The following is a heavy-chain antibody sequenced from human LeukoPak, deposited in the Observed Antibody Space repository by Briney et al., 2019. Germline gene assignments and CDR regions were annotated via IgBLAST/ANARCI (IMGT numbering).Heavy chain of an antibody. CDR1: GFTFSGYT. V-gene: IGHV3-21*01. D-gene: IGHD6-19*01. J-gene: IGHJ4*02. CDR2: ISSGSGYI. CDR3: ARAVADTEFYFDY. Sequence: PGGPLRLSCAASGFTFSGYTMNWVRQAPGKGLEWVSCISSGSGYIYYADSVKGRFTVSRDNAKNSLYLQMSSLGAEDTAVYYCARAVADTEFYFDYWGQGTLVTVSS.